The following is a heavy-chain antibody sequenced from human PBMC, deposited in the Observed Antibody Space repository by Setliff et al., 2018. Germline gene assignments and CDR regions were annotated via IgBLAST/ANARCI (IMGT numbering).Heavy chain of an antibody. CDR2: INPHGSEK. D-gene: IGHD3-10*01. CDR3: FGAGTCSY. CDR1: GFVVSNNE. Sequence: PGGSLRLSCAASGFVVSNNEMSWVRQAPEKGLEWLASINPHGSEKYYADSVKGRFTISRDNAKNSLSLQMNNRRTEDTAVYYCFGAGTCSYWGQGTLVTVSS. V-gene: IGHV3-7*01. J-gene: IGHJ4*02.